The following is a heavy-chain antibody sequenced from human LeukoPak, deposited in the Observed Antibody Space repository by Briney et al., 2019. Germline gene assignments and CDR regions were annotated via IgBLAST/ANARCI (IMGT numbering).Heavy chain of an antibody. J-gene: IGHJ4*02. Sequence: GGSLRLSCAASGFTFNNFAMTWVRQAPGMGLEWVSTISSGGLTTYYADSVKGRFTISRDNSKNTLYVQMNSLRAEDTAVYYCAKDPSTLTLTDDYWGQGTLVTVSS. D-gene: IGHD1-14*01. CDR1: GFTFNNFA. V-gene: IGHV3-23*01. CDR3: AKDPSTLTLTDDY. CDR2: ISSGGLTT.